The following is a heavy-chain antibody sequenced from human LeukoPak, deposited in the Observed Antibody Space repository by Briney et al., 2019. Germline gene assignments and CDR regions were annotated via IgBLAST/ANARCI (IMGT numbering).Heavy chain of an antibody. Sequence: PGGSLRLSCAASGFTFSSYAMSWVRQAPGKGLEWVSAISGSGGSTYYADSVKGRFTISRDNSKNTLYLQMNSLRAEDTAVYYCAKDLFDGYNQINFDYWGQGTLVTVSS. CDR1: GFTFSSYA. CDR2: ISGSGGST. D-gene: IGHD5-12*01. CDR3: AKDLFDGYNQINFDY. J-gene: IGHJ4*02. V-gene: IGHV3-23*01.